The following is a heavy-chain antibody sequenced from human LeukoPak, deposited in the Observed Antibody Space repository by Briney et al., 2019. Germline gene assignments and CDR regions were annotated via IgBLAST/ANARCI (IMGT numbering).Heavy chain of an antibody. Sequence: SETLSLTCAVYGGSFSGYYWSWIRQPPGKGLEWIGEINHSGSTNYNPSLKSRVIISVDTSKNQFSLKLSSVTAADTAVYYCARILPDCSGGSCDSAYGFDIWGQGTMVTVSS. CDR1: GGSFSGYY. CDR3: ARILPDCSGGSCDSAYGFDI. D-gene: IGHD2-15*01. CDR2: INHSGST. J-gene: IGHJ3*02. V-gene: IGHV4-34*01.